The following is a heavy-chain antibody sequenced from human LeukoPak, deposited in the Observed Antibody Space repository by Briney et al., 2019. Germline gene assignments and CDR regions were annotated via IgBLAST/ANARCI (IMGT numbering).Heavy chain of an antibody. CDR2: TYYSGNT. D-gene: IGHD3-22*01. Sequence: LSETLSLTCTVSGRPISCGVYYWSWIRQPPGKGLEWIGYTYYSGNTYYNPSLNSRATISVDTSKNQFSLKLTSVTAADTAVYYCARPYYYDSRIDPWGQGTLVTVSS. CDR3: ARPYYYDSRIDP. V-gene: IGHV4-30-4*01. CDR1: GRPISCGVYY. J-gene: IGHJ5*02.